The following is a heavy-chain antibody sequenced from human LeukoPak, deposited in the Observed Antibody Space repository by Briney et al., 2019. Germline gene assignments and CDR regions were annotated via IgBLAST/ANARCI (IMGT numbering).Heavy chain of an antibody. CDR3: ARVEAGSGWYLWYMDV. CDR2: ISSSGSTI. J-gene: IGHJ6*03. D-gene: IGHD6-19*01. Sequence: GGSLRLSCAASGFTFSSYEMNWVRQAPGKGLEWVSYISSSGSTIYYADSVKGRFTISRDNAKNSLYLQMNSLRVEDTAVYYCARVEAGSGWYLWYMDVWGKGTSVT. CDR1: GFTFSSYE. V-gene: IGHV3-48*03.